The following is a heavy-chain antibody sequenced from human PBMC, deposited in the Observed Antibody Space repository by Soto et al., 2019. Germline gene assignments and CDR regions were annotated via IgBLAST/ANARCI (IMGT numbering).Heavy chain of an antibody. J-gene: IGHJ5*02. V-gene: IGHV3-21*01. CDR1: GFTFSSYS. Sequence: GGSLRLSCAASGFTFSSYSMNWVRQAPGKGLEWVSSISSSSSYIYYADSVKGRFTISRDNAKNSLYLQMNSLRAEDTAVYYCARGETTVGPSWFDPWGQGTLVTVSS. CDR3: ARGETTVGPSWFDP. CDR2: ISSSSSYI. D-gene: IGHD4-17*01.